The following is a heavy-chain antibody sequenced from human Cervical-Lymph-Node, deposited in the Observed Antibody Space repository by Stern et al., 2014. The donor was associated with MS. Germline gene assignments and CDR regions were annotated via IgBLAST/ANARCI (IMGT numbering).Heavy chain of an antibody. CDR2: IFPGFGTP. Sequence: QLVQSGAEVTKPWSSVKVSCKASGGTFSKFPSSWVRQAPGQGLEWMGWIFPGFGTPTYAQEFRGRVTITADVSTSTVYMELSSLRSDDTAVYYCALSSETSDRWYSLGYDLWGQGTLVTVSS. V-gene: IGHV1-69*01. CDR3: ALSSETSDRWYSLGYDL. D-gene: IGHD6-13*01. CDR1: GGTFSKFP. J-gene: IGHJ5*02.